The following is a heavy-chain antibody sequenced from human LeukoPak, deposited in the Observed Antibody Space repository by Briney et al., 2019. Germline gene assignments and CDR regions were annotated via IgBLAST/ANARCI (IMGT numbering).Heavy chain of an antibody. J-gene: IGHJ5*02. V-gene: IGHV1-69*05. Sequence: ASVKVSCKASGGTFSSYAISWVRQAPGQGLEWMGRIIPIFGTANYAQKFQGRVTITTDESTSTAYMELSSLRSEDMAVYYCAREGRNWFDPWGQGTLVTVSS. CDR1: GGTFSSYA. CDR3: AREGRNWFDP. CDR2: IIPIFGTA.